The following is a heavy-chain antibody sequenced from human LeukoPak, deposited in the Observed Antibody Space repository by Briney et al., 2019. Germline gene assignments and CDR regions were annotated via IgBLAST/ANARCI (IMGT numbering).Heavy chain of an antibody. J-gene: IGHJ1*01. V-gene: IGHV3-9*01. D-gene: IGHD3-3*01. CDR2: ISWNSGSI. Sequence: GRSLRLSCAASGFTFDDYAMHWVRQAPGKGLEWVSGISWNSGSIGYADSVKGRFTISRDNAKNSLYLQMNSLRAEDTAVYYCARDTRYYDFWSGRTEYFQHWGQGTLVTVSS. CDR1: GFTFDDYA. CDR3: ARDTRYYDFWSGRTEYFQH.